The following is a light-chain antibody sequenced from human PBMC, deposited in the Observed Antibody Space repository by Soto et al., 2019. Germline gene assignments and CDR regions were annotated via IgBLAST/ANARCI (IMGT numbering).Light chain of an antibody. Sequence: LKQSLGTLSLSTGERATLSCRASQSVSSSYLAWYQQKPGQAPRLLIYGASSRATGIPDRFSGSGSGTDFTLTISRLEPEDFAVYYCQQYGSSRTFAQGSKVDIK. J-gene: IGKJ1*01. CDR2: GAS. V-gene: IGKV3-20*01. CDR3: QQYGSSRT. CDR1: QSVSSSY.